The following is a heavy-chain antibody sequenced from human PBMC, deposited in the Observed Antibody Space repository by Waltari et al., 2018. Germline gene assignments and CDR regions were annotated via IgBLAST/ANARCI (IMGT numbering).Heavy chain of an antibody. CDR1: GGSFRGYF. D-gene: IGHD3-10*01. CDR3: ARVGDYHGSGRFGLDV. CDR2: INRDGSN. V-gene: IGHV4-34*01. Sequence: QVQLQQWGAGLLKPSETLSLTCAVYGGSFRGYFWSWIRQSPGKGLEWIGQINRDGSNKFNPSLKSRVAMSVDTIKSQISLRLSSVTAADAAVYYCARVGDYHGSGRFGLDVWGQGSRVTVSS. J-gene: IGHJ6*02.